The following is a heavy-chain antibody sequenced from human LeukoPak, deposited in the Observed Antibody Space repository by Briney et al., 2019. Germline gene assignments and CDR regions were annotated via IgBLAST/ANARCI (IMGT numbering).Heavy chain of an antibody. CDR2: IYSGGRT. CDR1: GXIVSSNY. Sequence: PGGSLRLSWAASGXIVSSNYLSWFRRAPGEGVQGVSGIYSGGRTYYADSVKGRFTIYRDNSRNKLYLQMPSLRAEDTAVYYCARGLRRELDGAFDIWGQGTMVTVSS. J-gene: IGHJ3*02. V-gene: IGHV3-53*01. D-gene: IGHD3-10*01. CDR3: ARGLRRELDGAFDI.